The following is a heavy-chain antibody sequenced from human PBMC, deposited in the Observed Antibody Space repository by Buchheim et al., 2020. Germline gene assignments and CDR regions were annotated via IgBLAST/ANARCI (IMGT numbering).Heavy chain of an antibody. Sequence: EVQLVESGGGLVQPGGSLRLSCAASGFTFSGYWMSWVRQAPGKGLEWVANIKQDGSEKYYVDSVKGRFTISRDNAKNSLYVQMNSLRAEDTAVYYCARDQGTEGYCSGDSCYYYYGLDVWGQGTT. J-gene: IGHJ6*02. CDR2: IKQDGSEK. CDR3: ARDQGTEGYCSGDSCYYYYGLDV. D-gene: IGHD2-15*01. CDR1: GFTFSGYW. V-gene: IGHV3-7*01.